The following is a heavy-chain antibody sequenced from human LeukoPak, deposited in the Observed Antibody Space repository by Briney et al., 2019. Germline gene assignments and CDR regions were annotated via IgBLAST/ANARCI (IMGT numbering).Heavy chain of an antibody. D-gene: IGHD3-10*01. Sequence: GGSLRLSCVASGFIFSKHWMHWVRHAPGKGLVWVLRLNLDGSTTFYADSVKGRFTISRDNAKNTLYLQMNSLRVDDTGVYYCARESSGSYWGWGQGTLVTVSS. V-gene: IGHV3-74*01. J-gene: IGHJ4*02. CDR1: GFIFSKHW. CDR3: ARESSGSYWG. CDR2: LNLDGSTT.